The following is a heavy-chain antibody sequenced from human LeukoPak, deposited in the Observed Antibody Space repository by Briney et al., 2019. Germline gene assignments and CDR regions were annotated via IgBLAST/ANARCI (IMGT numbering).Heavy chain of an antibody. V-gene: IGHV3-23*01. CDR2: IRGDGVTT. CDR1: GFTFSSHG. J-gene: IGHJ6*03. Sequence: GGSLRLSCAASGFTFSSHGMNWVRQAPGKGLEWVSGIRGDGVTTYYADSVKGRFTISRDNSKNTLYLQMNSLGAEDTAVYYCAKGGNIRVLDYYYYMDVWGKGTTVTVSS. CDR3: AKGGNIRVLDYYYYMDV. D-gene: IGHD2/OR15-2a*01.